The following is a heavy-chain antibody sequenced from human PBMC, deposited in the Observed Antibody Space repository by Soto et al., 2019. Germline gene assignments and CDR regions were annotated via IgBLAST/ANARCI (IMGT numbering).Heavy chain of an antibody. V-gene: IGHV3-23*01. CDR1: GFTFSSYA. Sequence: GVSLRLSFAASGFTFSSYAMSWFRQAPGKGLEWVSAISGSGGSTYYADSVKGRFTISRDNSKNTLYLQMNSLRAEDTAVYYCAKDLRPYSSGGYFDYWGQGTLVTVSS. J-gene: IGHJ4*02. CDR2: ISGSGGST. CDR3: AKDLRPYSSGGYFDY. D-gene: IGHD6-19*01.